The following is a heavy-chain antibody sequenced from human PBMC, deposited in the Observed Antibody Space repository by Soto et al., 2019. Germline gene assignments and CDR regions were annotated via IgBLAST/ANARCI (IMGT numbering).Heavy chain of an antibody. J-gene: IGHJ6*03. CDR1: GGSISSYY. Sequence: SETLSLTCTVSGGSISSYYWSWIRQPPGKGLEWIGYIYYSGSTNYNPSLKSRVTISVDTSKNQFSLKLSSVTAADTAVYYCARLSGDYGDLTNYYYYYMDVWGKGTTVTVSS. D-gene: IGHD4-17*01. V-gene: IGHV4-59*08. CDR2: IYYSGST. CDR3: ARLSGDYGDLTNYYYYYMDV.